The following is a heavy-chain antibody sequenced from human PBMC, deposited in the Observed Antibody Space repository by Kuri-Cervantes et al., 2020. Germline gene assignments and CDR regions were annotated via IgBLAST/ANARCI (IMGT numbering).Heavy chain of an antibody. V-gene: IGHV4-59*01. Sequence: SETLSLTCTVSGGSISSYYWSWIRQPPGKGLEWIGYIYYSGSTNYNPSLKGRVTISVDTSKNQFSLKLSSVTAADTAVYYCASEYYYDSSGYYLGQGTLVTVSS. CDR2: IYYSGST. CDR1: GGSISSYY. CDR3: ASEYYYDSSGYY. J-gene: IGHJ4*02. D-gene: IGHD3-22*01.